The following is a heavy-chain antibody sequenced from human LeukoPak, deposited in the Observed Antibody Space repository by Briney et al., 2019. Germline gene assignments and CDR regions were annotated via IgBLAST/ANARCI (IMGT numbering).Heavy chain of an antibody. CDR2: IYLGGSNG. V-gene: IGHV5-51*01. CDR1: GFDFTAYG. Sequence: GESLRISFKCSGFDFTAYGIAWVRQMPGKGLEWMGNIYLGGSNGRYSPSFQGQVTMSADKSITTVYLQWSSLKASDTAMYYCARHFHSAWFGFWGQGSLVTVSS. J-gene: IGHJ4*02. D-gene: IGHD5-18*01. CDR3: ARHFHSAWFGF.